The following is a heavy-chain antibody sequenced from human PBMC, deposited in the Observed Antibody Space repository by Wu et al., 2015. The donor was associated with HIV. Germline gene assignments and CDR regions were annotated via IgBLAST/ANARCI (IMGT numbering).Heavy chain of an antibody. CDR2: IIPRLGTT. CDR1: GGNDGGTFSSHP. V-gene: IGHV1-69*12. D-gene: IGHD5-12*01. CDR3: AINTDSVATSLYSLGV. Sequence: HVQLVQSGTEVKKPGSSVKVSCKIYGGNDGGTFSSHPISWVRQAPGKGLEWMGGIIPRLGTTNYAQIFQGRVTMTADEFTTTAYMELSSLKSEDTAVYYCAINTDSVATSLYSLGVWGQGTVVTVSS. J-gene: IGHJ6*02.